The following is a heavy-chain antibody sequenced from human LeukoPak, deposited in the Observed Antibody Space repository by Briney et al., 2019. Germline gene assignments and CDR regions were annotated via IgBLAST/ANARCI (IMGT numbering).Heavy chain of an antibody. D-gene: IGHD5-18*01. Sequence: GGSLRLSCAASGFTFSNNWMHWVRQAPGKGLVWVSRINSDGSTTTYADSVKGRFTISRDNSKNTPYLQMSSLRLEDTAVYYCVKGGYSSADYWGQGTLVTVSS. CDR3: VKGGYSSADY. CDR1: GFTFSNNW. V-gene: IGHV3-74*01. CDR2: INSDGSTT. J-gene: IGHJ4*02.